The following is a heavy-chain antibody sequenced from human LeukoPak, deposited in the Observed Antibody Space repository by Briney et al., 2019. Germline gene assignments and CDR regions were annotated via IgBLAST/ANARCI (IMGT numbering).Heavy chain of an antibody. V-gene: IGHV1-18*01. Sequence: ASVKASCKASGYTFTSYGISWLRQAPGQGLEWMGWISAYNGNTNYAQKLQGRVTMTTDTSTSTAYMELRSLRSDDTAVYYCARGSSGWYEDAFDIWGQGTMVTVSS. D-gene: IGHD6-19*01. J-gene: IGHJ3*02. CDR3: ARGSSGWYEDAFDI. CDR2: ISAYNGNT. CDR1: GYTFTSYG.